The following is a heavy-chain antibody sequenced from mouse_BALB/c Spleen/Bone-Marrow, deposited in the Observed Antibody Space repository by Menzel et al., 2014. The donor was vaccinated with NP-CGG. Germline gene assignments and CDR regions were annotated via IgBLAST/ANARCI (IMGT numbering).Heavy chain of an antibody. CDR1: GFGFSRYW. CDR3: SRLNYYGNLFV. Sequence: EVNLVESGGGLVQPGGSLKLSCAASGFGFSRYWMSWVRQAPGKGLEWIGEINPESSTINYTPSLKDKFIISRDNAKNTLYLQMSKVRSEDTALYYCSRLNYYGNLFVWGAGTTVTVSS. J-gene: IGHJ1*01. V-gene: IGHV4-1*02. D-gene: IGHD1-1*01. CDR2: INPESSTI.